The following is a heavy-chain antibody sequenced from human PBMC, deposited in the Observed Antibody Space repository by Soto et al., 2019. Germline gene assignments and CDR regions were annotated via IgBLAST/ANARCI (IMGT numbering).Heavy chain of an antibody. V-gene: IGHV1-8*01. CDR1: GYTFTSYD. D-gene: IGHD6-13*01. J-gene: IGHJ6*02. Sequence: ASVKVSCKASGYTFTSYDINWVRQATGQGLEWMGWMNPNSGNTGYAQKFQGRVTMTRNTSISTAYMELSSLRSEDTAVYYCARWGYSSSWSGYYYYGMDVWGQGPTVTVSS. CDR3: ARWGYSSSWSGYYYYGMDV. CDR2: MNPNSGNT.